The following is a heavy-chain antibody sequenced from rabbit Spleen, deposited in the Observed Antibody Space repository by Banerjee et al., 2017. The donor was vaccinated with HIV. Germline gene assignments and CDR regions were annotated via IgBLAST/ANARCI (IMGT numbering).Heavy chain of an antibody. J-gene: IGHJ4*01. CDR1: GFSFSNSYY. V-gene: IGHV1S40*01. CDR3: ARGSAAMTMMITGFYFNL. D-gene: IGHD2-1*01. CDR2: IYGGDGHST. Sequence: QSLEESGGDRVKPGASLTLTCTASGFSFSNSYYMCWVRQAPGKGLESIACIYGGDGHSTWYANWAKGRFTISKTSSTTVTLQVTSLTAADTATYFCARGSAAMTMMITGFYFNLWGPGTLVTVS.